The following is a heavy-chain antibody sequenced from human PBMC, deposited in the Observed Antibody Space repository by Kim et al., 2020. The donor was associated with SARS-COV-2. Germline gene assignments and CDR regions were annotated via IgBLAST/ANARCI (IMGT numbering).Heavy chain of an antibody. CDR3: ARDRHGDYVGSEGAFDI. J-gene: IGHJ3*02. D-gene: IGHD4-17*01. Sequence: LKSRVTISVDTSKNQFSLKLSSVTAADTAVYYCARDRHGDYVGSEGAFDIWGQGTMVTVSS. V-gene: IGHV4-59*01.